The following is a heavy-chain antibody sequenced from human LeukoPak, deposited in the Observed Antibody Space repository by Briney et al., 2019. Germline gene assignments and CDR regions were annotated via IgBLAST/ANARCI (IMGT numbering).Heavy chain of an antibody. J-gene: IGHJ4*02. CDR3: ARDPRDIVATNRNFDY. CDR2: IKPNSGGT. V-gene: IGHV1-2*02. Sequence: ASVKVSCKASGYTFTGYYMHWVRQAPGQGLEWMGWIKPNSGGTNYAQKFQGRVTMTRDMSISTAYMELSRLRSDDTAVYYCARDPRDIVATNRNFDYWGQGTLVTVSS. CDR1: GYTFTGYY. D-gene: IGHD5-12*01.